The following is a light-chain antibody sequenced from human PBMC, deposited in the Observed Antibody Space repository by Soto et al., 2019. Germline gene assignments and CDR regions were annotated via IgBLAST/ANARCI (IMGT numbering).Light chain of an antibody. V-gene: IGKV1-8*01. Sequence: AIRMTQSPSSFSASIGDRVTITCRASQGVSSYLAWYQQKPGKAPNLLVYAASTLQSGVPSRFSGSGSGTDFTLTINCLQSEDFATYYCQQYYSYPLTFGGGTKVEI. CDR2: AAS. J-gene: IGKJ4*01. CDR3: QQYYSYPLT. CDR1: QGVSSY.